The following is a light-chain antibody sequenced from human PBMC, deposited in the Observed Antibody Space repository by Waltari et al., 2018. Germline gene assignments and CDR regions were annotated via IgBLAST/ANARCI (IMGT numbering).Light chain of an antibody. V-gene: IGKV3-15*01. Sequence: EIVMTQSPATLSVSPGERAPLSCRASQSVSSNLAWYQQKPGQAPRLLIYAAPTRATGIPARFSGSGSGTEFTLTISSLQSEDFAVYYCQQYNSWPRTFGQGTKVEIK. J-gene: IGKJ1*01. CDR2: AAP. CDR3: QQYNSWPRT. CDR1: QSVSSN.